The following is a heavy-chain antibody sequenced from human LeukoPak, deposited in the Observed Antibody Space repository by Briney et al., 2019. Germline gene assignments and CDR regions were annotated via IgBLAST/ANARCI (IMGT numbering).Heavy chain of an antibody. CDR3: AKDRAVRGVTHFDY. V-gene: IGHV3-23*01. Sequence: GGSLRLSCAASGFTFSSYAMSWVRQAPGRGLEWVSAISGSGGSTHYADSEKGRFTISRDNSKNTLYLQMNSLRAEDTAVYYCAKDRAVRGVTHFDYWGQGTLVTVSS. CDR1: GFTFSSYA. CDR2: ISGSGGST. D-gene: IGHD3-10*01. J-gene: IGHJ4*02.